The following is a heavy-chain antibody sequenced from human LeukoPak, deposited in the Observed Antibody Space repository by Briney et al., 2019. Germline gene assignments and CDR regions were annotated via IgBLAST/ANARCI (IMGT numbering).Heavy chain of an antibody. Sequence: GASVKVSCKASGYTFTSYGISWVRQAPGQGLEWMGWISLYNGNTKYAQKLQGRVTLTTDTSTSTAYMELRSLRSDDTAVYYCARDEQWLVDCWGQGTLVTVSS. V-gene: IGHV1-18*01. CDR3: ARDEQWLVDC. D-gene: IGHD6-19*01. CDR2: ISLYNGNT. CDR1: GYTFTSYG. J-gene: IGHJ4*02.